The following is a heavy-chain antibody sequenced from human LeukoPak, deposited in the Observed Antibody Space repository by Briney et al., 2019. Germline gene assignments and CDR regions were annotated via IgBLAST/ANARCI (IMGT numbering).Heavy chain of an antibody. CDR1: GYTSTSYA. CDR3: ARDPLRYFDWSNPLPNYFDY. V-gene: IGHV7-4-1*02. CDR2: NNTNTGNP. D-gene: IGHD3-9*01. Sequence: GASVKVSCKASGYTSTSYAMNWVRQAPGQGLEWMGWNNTNTGNPTYAQGFTGRFVFSLDTSVSTAYLQISSLKAEDTAVYYCARDPLRYFDWSNPLPNYFDYWGQGTLVTVSS. J-gene: IGHJ4*02.